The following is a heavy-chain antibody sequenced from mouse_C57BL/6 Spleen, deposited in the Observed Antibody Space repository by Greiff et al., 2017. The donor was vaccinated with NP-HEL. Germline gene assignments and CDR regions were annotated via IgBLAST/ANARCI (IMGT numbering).Heavy chain of an antibody. D-gene: IGHD2-5*01. CDR3: ARYASYSNYPYYFDY. V-gene: IGHV5-9*01. CDR1: GFTFSSYT. Sequence: EVKLMESGGGLVKPGGSLKLSCAASGFTFSSYTMSWVRQTPEKRLEWVATISGGGGNTYYPDSVKGRFTISRDNAKNTLYLQMSSLRSEDTALYYCARYASYSNYPYYFDYWGQGTTLTVSS. CDR2: ISGGGGNT. J-gene: IGHJ2*01.